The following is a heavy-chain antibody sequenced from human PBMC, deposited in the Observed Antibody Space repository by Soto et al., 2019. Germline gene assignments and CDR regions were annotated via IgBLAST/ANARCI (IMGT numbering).Heavy chain of an antibody. D-gene: IGHD2-21*01. CDR2: INPSAGST. CDR3: ARDWGAGAYCGGECSLSLDN. V-gene: IGHV1-46*01. CDR1: GYTFSTYY. J-gene: IGHJ4*02. Sequence: QVLLVQSGAEVTKPGASVKVSCQTSGYTFSTYYMHWVRQAPGQGLEWMGMINPSAGSTNYAQKFQGRLTMTRDTSTSTVYMTLINLRSKDTAVYYCARDWGAGAYCGGECSLSLDNWGQGTLVTVSS.